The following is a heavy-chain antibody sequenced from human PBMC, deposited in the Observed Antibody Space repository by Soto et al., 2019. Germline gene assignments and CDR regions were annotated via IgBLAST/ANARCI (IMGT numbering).Heavy chain of an antibody. CDR2: IYWDDDK. CDR3: IRVLWFGELF. CDR1: GFSLSTRGVG. Sequence: QITLKESGPTLVKPTQTLTLTCTFSGFSLSTRGVGVGWIRQTPGKALEWLALIYWDDDKRYSPSLKSRLTITKDTSKDQVLLVMSNMDPVDTATYYCIRVLWFGELFWSQGTLVTVSS. V-gene: IGHV2-5*02. D-gene: IGHD3-10*01. J-gene: IGHJ4*02.